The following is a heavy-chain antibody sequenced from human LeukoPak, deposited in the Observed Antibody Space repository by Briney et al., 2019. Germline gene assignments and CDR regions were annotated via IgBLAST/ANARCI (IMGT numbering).Heavy chain of an antibody. Sequence: GGSLRLSCAASGFTFSSYEMNWVRQAPGKGLEWVSYISSSGSTIYYADSVKGRFTISRDNAKNSLYLQMNSLRAEDTALYHCARRDYYGSGSFDYWGQGTLVTVSS. V-gene: IGHV3-48*03. D-gene: IGHD3-10*01. CDR3: ARRDYYGSGSFDY. CDR1: GFTFSSYE. J-gene: IGHJ4*02. CDR2: ISSSGSTI.